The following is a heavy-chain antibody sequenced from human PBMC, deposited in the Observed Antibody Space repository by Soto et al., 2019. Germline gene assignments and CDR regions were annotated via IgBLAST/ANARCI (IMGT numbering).Heavy chain of an antibody. CDR2: IWYDGSNK. V-gene: IGHV3-33*01. CDR1: GFTFSSYG. Sequence: QVQLVESGGGVVQPGRSLRLSCAASGFTFSSYGMHWVRQAPGKGLEWVAVIWYDGSNKYYADSVKCRITISRDNSKNTLYLQMNSLRAEDTAVYYCARDGYCSGGSCYSVPVFDYWGQGTLVTVSS. J-gene: IGHJ4*02. D-gene: IGHD2-15*01. CDR3: ARDGYCSGGSCYSVPVFDY.